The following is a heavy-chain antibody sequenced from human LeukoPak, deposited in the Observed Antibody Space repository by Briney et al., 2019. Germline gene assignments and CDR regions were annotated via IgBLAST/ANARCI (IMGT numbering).Heavy chain of an antibody. CDR1: GFTFDDYA. CDR2: ISGDGGST. D-gene: IGHD6-19*01. Sequence: GGSLRLSCAASGFTFDDYAMHWVRQAPGKGLEWVSLISGDGGSTYYADSVKGRFAISRDNSKNSLYLQMNSLRTEDTALYYCAEDIRYSSGWGHWGQGTLVTVSS. CDR3: AEDIRYSSGWGH. J-gene: IGHJ4*02. V-gene: IGHV3-43*02.